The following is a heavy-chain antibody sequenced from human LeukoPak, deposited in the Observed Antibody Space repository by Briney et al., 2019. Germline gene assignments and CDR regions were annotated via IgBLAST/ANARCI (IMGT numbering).Heavy chain of an antibody. Sequence: PSGTLSLTCTVSGGSISGFYWSWIRQPAGKGLEWIGRIYPSGGTNYNPSLKSRVTMSTDTSKNQFSLKLRSVTAADTAVYYCAREYGDLDYWGQGTLVTVP. V-gene: IGHV4-4*07. CDR1: GGSISGFY. D-gene: IGHD2-21*01. CDR2: IYPSGGT. J-gene: IGHJ4*02. CDR3: AREYGDLDY.